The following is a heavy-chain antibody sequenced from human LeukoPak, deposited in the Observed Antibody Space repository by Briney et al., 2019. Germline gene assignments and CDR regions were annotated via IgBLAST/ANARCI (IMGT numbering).Heavy chain of an antibody. CDR3: ARHAIRTLFGAVTPPDFAY. CDR2: IYYSGST. Sequence: SETLSLTCTVSGGSISSSSYYWGWIRQPPGKGLEWIGSIYYSGSTYYNPSLKSRVTISVDTSKNQFSLKLSSVTAADTAVYYFARHAIRTLFGAVTPPDFAYWGQGTLVTVSS. J-gene: IGHJ4*02. CDR1: GGSISSSSYY. V-gene: IGHV4-39*01. D-gene: IGHD3-3*01.